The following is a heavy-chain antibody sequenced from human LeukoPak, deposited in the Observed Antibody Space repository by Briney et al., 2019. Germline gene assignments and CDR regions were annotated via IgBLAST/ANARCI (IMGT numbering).Heavy chain of an antibody. CDR1: GFTFSSYG. Sequence: GGSLRLSCVGSGFTFSSYGMHWVRQAASKGLEWAAFIRHDGSNEYYADSVKGRFTVSRDNSKNTLFLQMNSLRVEEMAVYYCAKEVHPYDSGTYYFDYWGRGTLVTVSS. D-gene: IGHD3-10*01. CDR3: AKEVHPYDSGTYYFDY. V-gene: IGHV3-30*02. CDR2: IRHDGSNE. J-gene: IGHJ4*02.